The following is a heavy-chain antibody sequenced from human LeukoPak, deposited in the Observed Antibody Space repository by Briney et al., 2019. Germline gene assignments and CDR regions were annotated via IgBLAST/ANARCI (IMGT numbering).Heavy chain of an antibody. CDR2: INPNSGGT. D-gene: IGHD6-19*01. Sequence: ASVKVPCKASGYTFTGYYMHWVRQAPGQGLEWMGWINPNSGGTNYAQKFQGRVTMTRDTSISTAYMELSRLRSDDTAVYYCARDKYSSGWTNFDYWGQGTLVTVSS. J-gene: IGHJ4*02. V-gene: IGHV1-2*02. CDR1: GYTFTGYY. CDR3: ARDKYSSGWTNFDY.